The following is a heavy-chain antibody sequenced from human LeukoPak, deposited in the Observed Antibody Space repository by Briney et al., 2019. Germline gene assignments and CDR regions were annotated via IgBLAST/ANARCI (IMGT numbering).Heavy chain of an antibody. CDR2: IYSGGLT. D-gene: IGHD1-26*01. Sequence: GGSLRLSCAASGFTVSTNYMSWVRQAPGKGLEWVSLIYSGGLTYYADSVKGRFTISRDNSKNTLYLQMNSLRAEDTAVYYRARAQYSGRYWGDFDNWGQGTLVTVSS. CDR3: ARAQYSGRYWGDFDN. J-gene: IGHJ4*02. CDR1: GFTVSTNY. V-gene: IGHV3-53*01.